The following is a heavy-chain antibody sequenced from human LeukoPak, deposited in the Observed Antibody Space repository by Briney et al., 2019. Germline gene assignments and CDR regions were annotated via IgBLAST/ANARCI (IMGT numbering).Heavy chain of an antibody. CDR2: ISSSSSYI. V-gene: IGHV3-21*01. CDR3: ARDHIVVVPATDY. Sequence: PGGSLRLSCAASGFTFSSYSMNWVRQAPGKGLEWASSISSSSSYIYYADSVKGRFTISRDNAKNSLYLQMNSLRAEDTAVYYCARDHIVVVPATDYWGQGTLVTVSS. J-gene: IGHJ4*02. D-gene: IGHD2-2*01. CDR1: GFTFSSYS.